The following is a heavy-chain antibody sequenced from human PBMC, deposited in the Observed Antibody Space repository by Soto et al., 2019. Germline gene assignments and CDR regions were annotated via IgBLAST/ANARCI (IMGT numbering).Heavy chain of an antibody. J-gene: IGHJ4*02. CDR3: ARAPIGFFDSTGFYYPSVFDY. V-gene: IGHV4-31*03. CDR2: IYFSGST. CDR1: GGSISSGGYY. D-gene: IGHD3-22*01. Sequence: QVQLQESGPGLVKPSQSLSLTCTVSGGSISSGGYYWSWIRQPPGKGLEWIGYIYFSGSTYFNPSLKGRVAISVDTSENQFSLKLNSLTAADTAVYYCARAPIGFFDSTGFYYPSVFDYWGQGTLVTVSS.